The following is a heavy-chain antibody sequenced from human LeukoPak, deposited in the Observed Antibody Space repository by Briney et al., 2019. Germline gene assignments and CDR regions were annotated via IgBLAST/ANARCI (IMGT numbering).Heavy chain of an antibody. V-gene: IGHV3-30*18. D-gene: IGHD6-13*01. CDR3: AKDPRIAAAGLASYYFDY. CDR2: ISYDGSNK. J-gene: IGHJ4*02. Sequence: GGSLRLSCAASGFTFSSYGMHWVRQAPGKGLEWVAVISYDGSNKYYADSVKGRFTISRDNSKNTLYLQMNSLRAVDTAVYYCAKDPRIAAAGLASYYFDYWGQGTLVTVSS. CDR1: GFTFSSYG.